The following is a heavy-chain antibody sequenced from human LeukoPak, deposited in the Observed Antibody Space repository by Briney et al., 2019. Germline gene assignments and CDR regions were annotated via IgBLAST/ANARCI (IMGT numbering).Heavy chain of an antibody. D-gene: IGHD5-12*01. CDR3: ARDLPLWDIVATMDSYGMDV. CDR2: IKSKTDGGTT. Sequence: GGSLRLSCAASGFTFSNAWMSWVRQAPGKGLEWVGRIKSKTDGGTTDYAAPVKGRFTISRDDSKNTLYLQMNSLRAEDTAVYYCARDLPLWDIVATMDSYGMDVWGQGTTVTVSS. J-gene: IGHJ6*02. CDR1: GFTFSNAW. V-gene: IGHV3-15*01.